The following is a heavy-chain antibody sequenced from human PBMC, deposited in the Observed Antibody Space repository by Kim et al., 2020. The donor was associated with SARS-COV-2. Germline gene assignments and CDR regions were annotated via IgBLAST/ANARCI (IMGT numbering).Heavy chain of an antibody. J-gene: IGHJ4*02. Sequence: GGSLRLSCAASGFTFSSYSMNWVRQAPGKGLEWVSSISSSSSYIYYADSVKGRFTISRDNAKNSLYLQMNSLRAEDTAVYYCARDPMSYYYGSGNFDYWGQGTLAT. V-gene: IGHV3-21*01. CDR3: ARDPMSYYYGSGNFDY. D-gene: IGHD3-10*01. CDR1: GFTFSSYS. CDR2: ISSSSSYI.